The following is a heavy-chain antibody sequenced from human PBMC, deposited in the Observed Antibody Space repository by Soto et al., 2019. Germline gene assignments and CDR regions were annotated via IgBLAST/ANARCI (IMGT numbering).Heavy chain of an antibody. V-gene: IGHV1-18*01. CDR2: IIPYNGTA. CDR1: GGSLSNYG. Sequence: ASVKVSCKASGGSLSNYGISWVRQAPGQGLEWMGGIIPYNGTANYAQKFQGRVTMTTDASTSTAYMEVRSLRSDDTAVYYCARDSCISTSCYAHHWGQGTLVTVSS. J-gene: IGHJ5*02. CDR3: ARDSCISTSCYAHH. D-gene: IGHD2-2*01.